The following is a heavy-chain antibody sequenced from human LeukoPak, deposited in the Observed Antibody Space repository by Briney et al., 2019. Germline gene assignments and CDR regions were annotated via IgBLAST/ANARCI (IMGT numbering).Heavy chain of an antibody. Sequence: SVKVSCKASGGTFSSYAISWVRQAPGQGLEWMGGIIPIFGTANYAQKFQGRVTITADESTSTAYMELSSLRSEDTAVYYCASFFPNYYDSSGYFDYWGQGSLVTVSS. CDR2: IIPIFGTA. CDR3: ASFFPNYYDSSGYFDY. D-gene: IGHD3-22*01. J-gene: IGHJ4*02. V-gene: IGHV1-69*13. CDR1: GGTFSSYA.